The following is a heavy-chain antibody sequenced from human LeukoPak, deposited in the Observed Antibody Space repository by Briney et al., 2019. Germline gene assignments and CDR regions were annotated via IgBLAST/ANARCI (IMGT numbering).Heavy chain of an antibody. J-gene: IGHJ5*02. V-gene: IGHV3-23*01. CDR1: GFTINIYA. CDR3: AKTQPLQVSWFDP. Sequence: WGSLRLSCAASGFTINIYAMNWVRQAPGQGLEWVSVVSGSGGYTYYADYVKGRFTISRDNSKNMLYLQMNSLRAEDTAEYYCAKTQPLQVSWFDPWGQGPLVTVSS. D-gene: IGHD4-23*01. CDR2: VSGSGGYT.